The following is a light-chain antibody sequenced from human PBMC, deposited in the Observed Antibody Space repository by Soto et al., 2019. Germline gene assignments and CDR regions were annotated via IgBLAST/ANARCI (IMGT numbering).Light chain of an antibody. CDR3: SSYRGSSTLYV. CDR1: SSDVGGYNY. J-gene: IGLJ1*01. CDR2: DVS. Sequence: QSALTQPASVSGSPGQSITISCTGTSSDVGGYNYVSWYQQLPGKAPKLMIYDVSDRPSGVSNRFSASMSGNTASLTISVLQAEDEADYYCSSYRGSSTLYVFGTRTKLTVL. V-gene: IGLV2-14*03.